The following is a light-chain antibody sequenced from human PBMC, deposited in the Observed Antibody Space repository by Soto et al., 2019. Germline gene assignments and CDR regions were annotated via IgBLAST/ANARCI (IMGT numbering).Light chain of an antibody. V-gene: IGKV3-15*01. CDR1: HYVYSN. Sequence: IVMPQSPATLSVSPCERATLSCTASHYVYSNVAWFQLSPGQASRLLIYRASTRATGTPARLSGSGSGTEFTLTITSLQSKDSALYYCQQYHNLWTFGRGTNV. CDR2: RAS. J-gene: IGKJ1*01. CDR3: QQYHNLWT.